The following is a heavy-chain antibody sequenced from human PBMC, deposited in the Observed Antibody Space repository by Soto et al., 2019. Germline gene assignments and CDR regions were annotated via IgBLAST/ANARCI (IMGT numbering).Heavy chain of an antibody. V-gene: IGHV4-31*03. D-gene: IGHD6-6*01. CDR2: IYYSGRT. CDR3: ARGSFSSSSSWFDP. J-gene: IGHJ5*02. Sequence: KPSETLSLTCTVSGGPISSGGYYWSWIRQHPGKGLEWIGYIYYSGRTYYNPSLHSRVSIAVDTTENQFSLKLTSVTAADTSVYYCARGSFSSSSSWFDPWGRGTLVTVSS. CDR1: GGPISSGGYY.